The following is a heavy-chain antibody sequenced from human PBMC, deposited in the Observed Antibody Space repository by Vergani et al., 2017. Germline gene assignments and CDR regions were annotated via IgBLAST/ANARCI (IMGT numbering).Heavy chain of an antibody. CDR3: FYDFWAGYDSGDV. J-gene: IGHJ6*04. Sequence: EVQLVESGGGLVQPGESLKLSCATSGLPFSDSAIHWVRQTSGKGLEWIGRIRDKAYNYATVYAVSVKGRFTISRDDSKKTAYLQMNGLTTEDTAVYYCFYDFWAGYDSGDVWGKGTTVTVSS. CDR1: GLPFSDSA. D-gene: IGHD3/OR15-3a*01. V-gene: IGHV3-73*01. CDR2: IRDKAYNYAT.